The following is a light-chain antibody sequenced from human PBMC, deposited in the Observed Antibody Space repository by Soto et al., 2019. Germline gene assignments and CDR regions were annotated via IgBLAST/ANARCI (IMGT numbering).Light chain of an antibody. Sequence: QSVLTQPASVSGSPGQSITISCTGTSSDVGGYYYVSWYQHLPGKAPKLMIYDVRIRPSGVSNRFAGSKSGNTASLTISGLQAEDEADYYCSSYATSSGVVFGGGTKLTVL. J-gene: IGLJ2*01. CDR3: SSYATSSGVV. CDR1: SSDVGGYYY. V-gene: IGLV2-14*03. CDR2: DVR.